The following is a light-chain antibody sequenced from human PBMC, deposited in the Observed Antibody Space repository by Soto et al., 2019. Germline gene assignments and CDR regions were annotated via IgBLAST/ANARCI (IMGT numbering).Light chain of an antibody. V-gene: IGKV2-30*01. CDR2: KVS. CDR1: QSLLYSDGNTH. CDR3: MQGTHWPPYT. J-gene: IGKJ2*01. Sequence: DVVMTQSPLSLPVTLGQPASISCRSSQSLLYSDGNTHFNWFHQRPGQSPRRLIYKVSNRDSGGPDRFSGSGSGTDFTLKIIRVEAEDVGVYYCMQGTHWPPYTFGQGTKLEIK.